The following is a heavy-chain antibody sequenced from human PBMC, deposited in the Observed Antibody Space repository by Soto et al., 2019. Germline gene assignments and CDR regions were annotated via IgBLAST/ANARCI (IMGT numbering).Heavy chain of an antibody. CDR2: IYSGGST. CDR1: GFTVSSNY. J-gene: IGHJ4*02. CDR3: ASLYYYGSGSFTEY. Sequence: GGSLRLSCAASGFTVSSNYMSWVRQAPGKGLEWVSVIYSGGSTYYADSVKGRFTISRDNSKNTLYLQMNSLRAEDTAVYYCASLYYYGSGSFTEYWGQGTLVTVSS. D-gene: IGHD3-10*01. V-gene: IGHV3-53*01.